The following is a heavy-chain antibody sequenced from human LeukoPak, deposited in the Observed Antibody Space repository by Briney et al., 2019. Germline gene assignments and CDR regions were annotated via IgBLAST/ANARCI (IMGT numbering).Heavy chain of an antibody. CDR1: GFTFSDYY. Sequence: GGSLRLSCAASGFTFSDYYMSWIRQAPGKGLEWVSYISSSGSTIYYADSVKGRFTISRDNAKNSLYLQMNSLRAEDTAVYYCARERRGYYYDSSGTFDYWGQGTLVTVSS. V-gene: IGHV3-11*04. J-gene: IGHJ4*02. CDR2: ISSSGSTI. D-gene: IGHD3-22*01. CDR3: ARERRGYYYDSSGTFDY.